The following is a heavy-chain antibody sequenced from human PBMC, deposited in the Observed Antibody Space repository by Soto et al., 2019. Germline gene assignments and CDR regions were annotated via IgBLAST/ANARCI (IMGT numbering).Heavy chain of an antibody. V-gene: IGHV1-69*13. CDR1: GGTFSSYA. Sequence: GASVKVSCKASGGTFSSYAISWVRQAPGRGLEWMGGIIPIFGTANYAQKFQGRVTITADESTSTAYMELSSLRSEDTAVYYCARDRAVAGTNYYYGMDVWGQGTTVTVSS. D-gene: IGHD6-19*01. J-gene: IGHJ6*02. CDR2: IIPIFGTA. CDR3: ARDRAVAGTNYYYGMDV.